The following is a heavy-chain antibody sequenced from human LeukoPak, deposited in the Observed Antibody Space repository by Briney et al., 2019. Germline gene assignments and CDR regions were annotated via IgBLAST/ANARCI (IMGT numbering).Heavy chain of an antibody. V-gene: IGHV4-34*01. J-gene: IGHJ4*02. CDR1: GGSFSGYY. CDR2: INHSGST. Sequence: SETLSLTCAVYGGSFSGYYWSWIRQPPGRGLEWIGEINHSGSTNYNPSLKSRVTISVDTSKNQFSLKLSSVTAADTAVYYCARGKYQPIVVVPAALEYWGQGTLVTVSS. D-gene: IGHD2-2*01. CDR3: ARGKYQPIVVVPAALEY.